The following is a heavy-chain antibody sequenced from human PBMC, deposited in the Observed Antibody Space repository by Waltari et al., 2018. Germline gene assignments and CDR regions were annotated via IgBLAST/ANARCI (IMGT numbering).Heavy chain of an antibody. CDR1: GYPFSDYD. CDR2: INPKSGNT. Sequence: QMQLVQSGAEVNQPGASVKVSCKASGYPFSDYDINWVRQATGHGLEWMGWINPKSGNTVSAQNFQDRVTITRDPSTSTVYMELSSLRSDDAAVYYCARVHYDFWSGYYIWGQGTLVTVPS. J-gene: IGHJ4*02. CDR3: ARVHYDFWSGYYI. D-gene: IGHD3-3*01. V-gene: IGHV1-8*02.